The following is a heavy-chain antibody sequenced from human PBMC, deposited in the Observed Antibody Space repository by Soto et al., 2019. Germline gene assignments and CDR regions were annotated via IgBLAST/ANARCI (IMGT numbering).Heavy chain of an antibody. Sequence: GASVKVSCKASGYTFTSYGISWVRQAPGQGLEWMGWISAYNGNTNYAQKLQGRVTMTTDTSTSTAYMELSSLRSEDTAVYYCARVDYYDSSGYYALGFDYWGQGTLVTVSS. V-gene: IGHV1-18*01. CDR1: GYTFTSYG. D-gene: IGHD3-22*01. CDR2: ISAYNGNT. CDR3: ARVDYYDSSGYYALGFDY. J-gene: IGHJ4*02.